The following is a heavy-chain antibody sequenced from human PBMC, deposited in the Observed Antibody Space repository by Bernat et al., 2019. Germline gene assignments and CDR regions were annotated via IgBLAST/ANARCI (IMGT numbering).Heavy chain of an antibody. V-gene: IGHV3-7*01. Sequence: EVQLVESGGGLVQPGGSLRLSCVASGFTFSSYWMSWVRQAPGKGLEWVANIKQDGSEKYYVDSVKARFTISRDNAKNSLYLQMNSLRAEDTAVYYCARVKSSNGWSPFDYWGQGTLVTVSS. D-gene: IGHD6-19*01. CDR1: GFTFSSYW. CDR3: ARVKSSNGWSPFDY. J-gene: IGHJ4*02. CDR2: IKQDGSEK.